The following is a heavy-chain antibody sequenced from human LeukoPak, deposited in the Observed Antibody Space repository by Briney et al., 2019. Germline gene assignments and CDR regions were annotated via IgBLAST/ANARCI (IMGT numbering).Heavy chain of an antibody. CDR3: ARDYDILAGYHHYFDY. D-gene: IGHD3-9*01. J-gene: IGHJ4*02. V-gene: IGHV3-30*07. Sequence: DSVKGRFTISRDNSKNTLYLQMNSLRAEDTAVYYCARDYDILAGYHHYFDYWGQGALVTVSS.